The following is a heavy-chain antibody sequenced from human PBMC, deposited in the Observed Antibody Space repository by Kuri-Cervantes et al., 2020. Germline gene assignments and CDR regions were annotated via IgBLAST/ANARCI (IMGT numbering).Heavy chain of an antibody. CDR2: IYHSGST. CDR3: ARDGSGDYVNAFDI. J-gene: IGHJ3*02. CDR1: GGSISSGGYS. D-gene: IGHD4-17*01. Sequence: SQTLSLTCAVSGGSISSGGYSWSWIRQPPGKGLEWIGYIYHSGSTYYNPSLKSRVTISVDTSKNQVSLKLSSVTAADAAVYYCARDGSGDYVNAFDIWGQGTMVTVSS. V-gene: IGHV4-30-2*01.